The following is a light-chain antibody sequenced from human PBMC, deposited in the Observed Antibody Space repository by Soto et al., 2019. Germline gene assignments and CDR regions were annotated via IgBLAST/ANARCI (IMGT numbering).Light chain of an antibody. Sequence: DIQMTQSPSTLSASVGDRVTITCRASQRISGGLAWYQQKAGKAPKVLIYDASSLESGVPSRFSGSGSGTEFTLTITSLQPDDFATYYCQQYNNYWTFGQGTKVEIK. CDR3: QQYNNYWT. CDR2: DAS. CDR1: QRISGG. J-gene: IGKJ1*01. V-gene: IGKV1-5*01.